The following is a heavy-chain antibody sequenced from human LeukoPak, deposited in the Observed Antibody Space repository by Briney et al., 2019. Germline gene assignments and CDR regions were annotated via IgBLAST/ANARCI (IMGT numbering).Heavy chain of an antibody. CDR1: GGSISSYY. J-gene: IGHJ3*02. Sequence: SETLSLTCTVSGGSISSYYWSWIRQPAGKGLEWIGRIYTSGSTNYNPSLKSRVTISVDTSKTHFSLKLNSVTAADTAVYYCARDRRREAVHAFDIWGQGTKVTVSS. CDR3: ARDRRREAVHAFDI. D-gene: IGHD6-19*01. V-gene: IGHV4-4*07. CDR2: IYTSGST.